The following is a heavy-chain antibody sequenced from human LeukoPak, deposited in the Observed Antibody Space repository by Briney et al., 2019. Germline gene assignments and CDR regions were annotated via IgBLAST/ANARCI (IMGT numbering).Heavy chain of an antibody. Sequence: GGSLRLSCAASGFTFSSYAMHWVRQAPGKGLEWVAVISYDGSNKYYADSVKGRFTISRDNSKNTLYLQMNSLRAEDTAVYYCARDGDGYNYLGYWGQGTLVTVSS. CDR2: ISYDGSNK. D-gene: IGHD5-24*01. CDR3: ARDGDGYNYLGY. J-gene: IGHJ4*02. V-gene: IGHV3-30*04. CDR1: GFTFSSYA.